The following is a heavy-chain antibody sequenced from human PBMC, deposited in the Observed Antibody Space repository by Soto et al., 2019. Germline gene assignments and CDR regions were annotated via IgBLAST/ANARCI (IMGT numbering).Heavy chain of an antibody. CDR2: ISGSGGST. CDR3: TKDPAVAGPMEL. D-gene: IGHD6-19*01. V-gene: IGHV3-23*01. CDR1: GFTISSYA. J-gene: IGHJ4*02. Sequence: EVQLLESGGGLVQPGGSLRLSCAASGFTISSYAMSWVRQAPGKGLEWVSAISGSGGSTYYADSVKGRFTISRDNSKNTLYLQMNSLRAEDTAVYYCTKDPAVAGPMELWGLGTLVTVSS.